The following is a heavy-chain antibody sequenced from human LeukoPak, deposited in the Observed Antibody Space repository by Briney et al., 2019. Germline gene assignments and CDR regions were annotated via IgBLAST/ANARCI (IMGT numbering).Heavy chain of an antibody. V-gene: IGHV4-59*01. D-gene: IGHD6-13*01. CDR1: GGSFSGYY. J-gene: IGHJ3*02. CDR2: IYYSGST. CDR3: ARDARGSSWTPHDAFDI. Sequence: PSETLSLTCAVYGGSFSGYYWSWIRQPPGKGLEWIGYIYYSGSTNYNPSLKSRVTISVDTSKNQFSLKLRSVTAADTSVYYCARDARGSSWTPHDAFDIWGQGTMVTVSS.